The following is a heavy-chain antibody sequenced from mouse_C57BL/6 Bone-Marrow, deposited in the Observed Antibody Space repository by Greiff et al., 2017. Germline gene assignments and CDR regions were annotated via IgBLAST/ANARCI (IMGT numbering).Heavy chain of an antibody. CDR3: VRGTVADY. V-gene: IGHV10-1*01. Sequence: EVQLVQSGGGLVQPKGSLKLSCAASGFSFNTYAMNWVRQAPGKGLEWVARIRSKSNNYATSSADSVKDRFTISRDHSESMLYLQMNNVKTEDTAVYYGVRGTVADYWGQGTTLTVSS. CDR1: GFSFNTYA. CDR2: IRSKSNNYAT. D-gene: IGHD1-1*01. J-gene: IGHJ2*01.